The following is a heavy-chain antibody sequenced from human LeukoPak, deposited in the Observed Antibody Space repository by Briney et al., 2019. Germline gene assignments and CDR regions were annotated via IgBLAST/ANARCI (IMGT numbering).Heavy chain of an antibody. CDR1: GGSISSYY. Sequence: SETLSLTCTVSGGSISSYYWSWIRQPPGKGLEWIGYIYYSGSTNYKSSLKSRVTISVDTSKNQFSLKLSSVTAADTAVYYCARTTEGGYSYGYFYYYYMDVWGKGTTVTISS. D-gene: IGHD5-18*01. CDR2: IYYSGST. J-gene: IGHJ6*03. V-gene: IGHV4-59*01. CDR3: ARTTEGGYSYGYFYYYYMDV.